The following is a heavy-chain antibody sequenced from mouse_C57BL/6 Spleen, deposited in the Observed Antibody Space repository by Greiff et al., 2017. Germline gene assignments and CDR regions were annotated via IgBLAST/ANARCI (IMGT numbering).Heavy chain of an antibody. V-gene: IGHV1-39*01. CDR3: ARSAYYSNNVPYFDY. D-gene: IGHD2-5*01. CDR2: INPNSGTT. J-gene: IGHJ2*01. Sequence: VQLQQSGPELVKPGASVKISCKASGYSFTDYTMNWVKQSHGQSLEWIGVINPNSGTTSYTQKFKGKATLTVDQSSSTAYMQLNSLTSEDSAVXNCARSAYYSNNVPYFDYWGQGTTLTVSA. CDR1: GYSFTDYT.